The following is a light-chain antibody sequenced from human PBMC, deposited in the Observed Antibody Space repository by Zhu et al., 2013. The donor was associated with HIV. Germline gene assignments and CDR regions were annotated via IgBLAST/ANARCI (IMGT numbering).Light chain of an antibody. CDR1: QSVSTKF. Sequence: EIVLTQSPRTLSLSPGERVSLSCRASQSVSTKFFAWYQQHPGQAPRLLIYETSTRATGVPDRFSGSGSGKDFMLTINGLAPEDFALYFCQQHNTSPYTFGQGTKVENK. CDR2: ETS. CDR3: QQHNTSPYT. J-gene: IGKJ1*01. V-gene: IGKV3-20*01.